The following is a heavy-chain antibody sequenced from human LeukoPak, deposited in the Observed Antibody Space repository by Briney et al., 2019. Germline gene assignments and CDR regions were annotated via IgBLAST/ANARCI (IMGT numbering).Heavy chain of an antibody. CDR3: AREPGGHSYPYMDV. Sequence: SETLSLTCAVSGYSISNGYYWGWIRQPPGKGLEWIASIYHSGSTYYNESLKSRVTISVDTSKKQFSLKLRSVTAADTAVYYCAREPGGHSYPYMDVWGKGTTVTVS. V-gene: IGHV4-38-2*02. CDR1: GYSISNGYY. CDR2: IYHSGST. J-gene: IGHJ6*03. D-gene: IGHD5-18*01.